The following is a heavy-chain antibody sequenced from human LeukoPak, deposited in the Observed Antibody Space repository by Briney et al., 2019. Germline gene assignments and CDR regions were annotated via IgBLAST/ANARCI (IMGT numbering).Heavy chain of an antibody. CDR2: IKQDGSEK. CDR3: ARDFRGNDAFDI. CDR1: GFTFSSYW. V-gene: IGHV3-7*01. Sequence: GGSLRLSCAASGFTFSSYWTSWVRQAPGKGLEWVANIKQDGSEKYYVDSVKGRFTISRDNAKNSLYLQMNSLRAEDTAVYYCARDFRGNDAFDIWGQGTMVTVSS. D-gene: IGHD3-16*01. J-gene: IGHJ3*02.